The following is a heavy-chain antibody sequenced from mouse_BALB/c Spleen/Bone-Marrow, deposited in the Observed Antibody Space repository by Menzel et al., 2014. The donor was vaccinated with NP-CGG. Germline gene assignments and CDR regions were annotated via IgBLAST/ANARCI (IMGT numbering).Heavy chain of an antibody. CDR3: DRGVRHFDY. CDR1: GFSLTTYG. CDR2: IWAGGST. Sequence: VMLVESGPGLVAPSQSLSITCTVSGFSLTTYGVHWVRQPPGKGLEWLGVIWAGGSTNYTSALMSRLSISKDNSKSQVFLKMNSLQTDDTAMYYCDRGVRHFDYWGQGTTLTVSS. V-gene: IGHV2-9*02. J-gene: IGHJ2*01.